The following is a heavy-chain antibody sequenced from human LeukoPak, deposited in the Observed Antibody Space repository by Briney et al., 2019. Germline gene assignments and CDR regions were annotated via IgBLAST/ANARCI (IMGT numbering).Heavy chain of an antibody. CDR1: GGSFSGYY. V-gene: IGHV4-34*01. J-gene: IGHJ6*02. CDR2: INHSGST. CDR3: ARVGYVGRMDV. D-gene: IGHD5-12*01. Sequence: SETLSLTCAAYGGSFSGYYWSWIRQPPGKGLEWIGEINHSGSTNYNPSLQSRVTISVDTSKNQFSLKLSSVTAADTAVYYCARVGYVGRMDVWGQGTTVTVSS.